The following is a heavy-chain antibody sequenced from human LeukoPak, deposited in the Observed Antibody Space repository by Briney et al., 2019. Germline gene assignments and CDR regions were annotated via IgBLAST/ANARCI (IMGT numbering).Heavy chain of an antibody. J-gene: IGHJ5*02. CDR3: ARTRPRVPFDP. Sequence: PSETLSLTCAVYGGSFSGYYWSWIRQPPGKGLEWIGEINHSGSTNYNPSLKSRVTISVDTSKNQFSLKLSSVTAADTAVYYCARTRPRVPFDPWGQGTLVTVSS. CDR1: GGSFSGYY. D-gene: IGHD3-10*01. V-gene: IGHV4-34*01. CDR2: INHSGST.